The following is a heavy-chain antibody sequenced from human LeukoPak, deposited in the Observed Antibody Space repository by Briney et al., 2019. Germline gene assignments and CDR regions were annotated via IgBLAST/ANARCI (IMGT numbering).Heavy chain of an antibody. V-gene: IGHV4-30-4*01. CDR1: GGSISSGDYY. J-gene: IGHJ3*02. CDR2: IYYSGST. CDR3: ARVIDLITPAAFDI. D-gene: IGHD3-16*01. Sequence: PSETLSLTCTVSGGSISSGDYYWSWIRQPPGKGLEWIGYIYYSGSTYYNPSLKSRVTISVDTSKNQFSLKLSSVTAADTAVYYCARVIDLITPAAFDIWGRGTMVTVSS.